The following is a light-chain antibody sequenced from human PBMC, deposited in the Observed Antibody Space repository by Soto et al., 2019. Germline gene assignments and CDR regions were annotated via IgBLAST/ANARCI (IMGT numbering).Light chain of an antibody. V-gene: IGKV1-13*02. CDR1: QGISSA. CDR2: DAS. J-gene: IGKJ1*01. Sequence: AIQLTQSRSYLSASVGDRVIITCRASQGISSALDWYQQKPGKAPKLLIYDASSLESGVPSRFSGSGSGTDVTLTISSLQPEDFATYYCQQFNSYSRTFGQGTKVEIK. CDR3: QQFNSYSRT.